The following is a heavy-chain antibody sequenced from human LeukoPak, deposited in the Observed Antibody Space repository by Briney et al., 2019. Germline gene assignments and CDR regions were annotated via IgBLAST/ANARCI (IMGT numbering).Heavy chain of an antibody. CDR2: MNPNSGNT. Sequence: ASVKVSCKASGYTFTSYDINWVRQATGQGLEWMGWMNPNSGNTGYAQKFQGRVTMTRNTSISTAYMGLSSLRSEDTAVYYCARIPLGVTGGSPDYWGQGTLVTVSS. J-gene: IGHJ4*02. V-gene: IGHV1-8*01. D-gene: IGHD2-15*01. CDR3: ARIPLGVTGGSPDY. CDR1: GYTFTSYD.